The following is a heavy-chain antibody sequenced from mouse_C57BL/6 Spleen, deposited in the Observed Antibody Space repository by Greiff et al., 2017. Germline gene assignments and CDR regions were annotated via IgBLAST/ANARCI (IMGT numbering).Heavy chain of an antibody. D-gene: IGHD2-4*01. V-gene: IGHV1-15*01. CDR2: IDPETGGT. Sequence: QVQLQQSGAELVRPGASVTLSCKASGYTFTDYEMHWVKQTPVHGLEWIGAIDPETGGTAYNQKFKGKAILTADKSSSTAYMELRSLTSEDSAVYYCTRSGFYYDYDDYWGQGTTLTVSS. CDR3: TRSGFYYDYDDY. CDR1: GYTFTDYE. J-gene: IGHJ2*01.